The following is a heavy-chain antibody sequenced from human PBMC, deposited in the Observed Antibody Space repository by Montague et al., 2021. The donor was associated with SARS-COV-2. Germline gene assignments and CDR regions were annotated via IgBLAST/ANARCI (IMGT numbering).Heavy chain of an antibody. CDR2: MYYIGNT. CDR3: ACGGCERVLGVIGYYYGLDV. Sequence: SETLSLTCTVSISSSRYYWYWIRQLPGPGLEWIGSMYYIGNTYYNSSLPSRITISIDTSKNQFSLKLSSVTAADTAVSYCACGGCERVLGVIGYYYGLDVWGQGTLVTVSS. V-gene: IGHV4-39*07. J-gene: IGHJ6*02. CDR1: ISSSRYY. D-gene: IGHD3-22*01.